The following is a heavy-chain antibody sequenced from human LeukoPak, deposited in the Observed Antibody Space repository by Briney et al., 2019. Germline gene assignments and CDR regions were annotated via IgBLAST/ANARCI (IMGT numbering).Heavy chain of an antibody. J-gene: IGHJ3*01. CDR3: ARACSDGSCYLAAFDL. CDR2: VSSDRRST. D-gene: IGHD2-15*01. V-gene: IGHV3-23*01. Sequence: GGSLRLSSAASGFTFSSYAMSWVRQAPGKGVEWESAVSSDRRSTYYADSVKSRFTISRDNSKSTLFMQKNSLRVEDTAGYYCARACSDGSCYLAAFDLWGQGTMVTVSS. CDR1: GFTFSSYA.